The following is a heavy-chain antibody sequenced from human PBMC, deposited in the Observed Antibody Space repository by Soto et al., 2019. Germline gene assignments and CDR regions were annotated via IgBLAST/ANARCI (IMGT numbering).Heavy chain of an antibody. Sequence: QVQLVQSGAEVKKPGSSVKVSCKASGGTFSNYAISWVRQAPGQGLEWMGGIIPIFGTTNYAQRFQGRVTITADESTGTAYMELSSLRSEDTAVYYCARVSSSWYKDYFDYWGQGNLVTVSS. D-gene: IGHD6-13*01. J-gene: IGHJ4*02. CDR2: IIPIFGTT. CDR3: ARVSSSWYKDYFDY. V-gene: IGHV1-69*12. CDR1: GGTFSNYA.